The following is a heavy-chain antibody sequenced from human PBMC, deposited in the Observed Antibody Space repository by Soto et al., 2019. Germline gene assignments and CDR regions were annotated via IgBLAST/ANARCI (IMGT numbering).Heavy chain of an antibody. D-gene: IGHD2-21*02. CDR2: ISYDGSNK. Sequence: GGSLRLSCAASGFTFSSDAMHWVRQAPGKGLEWVAVISYDGSNKYYADSVKGRFTISRDNSKNTLYLQMNSLRAEDTAVYYCARDLAYCGGDCYSAGYYYYGMDFWGQGTTVTVSS. V-gene: IGHV3-30-3*01. CDR3: ARDLAYCGGDCYSAGYYYYGMDF. J-gene: IGHJ6*02. CDR1: GFTFSSDA.